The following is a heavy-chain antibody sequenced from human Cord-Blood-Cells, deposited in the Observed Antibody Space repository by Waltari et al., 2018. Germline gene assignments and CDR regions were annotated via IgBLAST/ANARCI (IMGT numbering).Heavy chain of an antibody. V-gene: IGHV1-69*01. Sequence: QVQLVQSGAEVKKPGSSVKVSCKASGGTFSSYAISWVRQAPGQGVEWMGGINPIFGTANDAQKVQGRVTITADESTSTAYMELSSLRSEDTAVYYCARDKTRILNWFDPWGQGTLVTVSS. D-gene: IGHD2-15*01. CDR2: INPIFGTA. CDR1: GGTFSSYA. CDR3: ARDKTRILNWFDP. J-gene: IGHJ5*02.